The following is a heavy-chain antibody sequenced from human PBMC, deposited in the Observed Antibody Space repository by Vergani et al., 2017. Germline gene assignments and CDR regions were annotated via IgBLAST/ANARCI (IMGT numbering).Heavy chain of an antibody. V-gene: IGHV3-23*01. J-gene: IGHJ4*02. D-gene: IGHD3-10*01. Sequence: EVQLLESGGGLVQPGGSLRLSCAASGFNFSSYAMSWVRQAPGKGLEWVSAISGSGGSTYYADSVKGRFTISRDNSKNTLYLQMNSLRAEDTAVYYCAKGGGYYGSGSYLLFDYWGQGTLVTVSS. CDR2: ISGSGGST. CDR3: AKGGGYYGSGSYLLFDY. CDR1: GFNFSSYA.